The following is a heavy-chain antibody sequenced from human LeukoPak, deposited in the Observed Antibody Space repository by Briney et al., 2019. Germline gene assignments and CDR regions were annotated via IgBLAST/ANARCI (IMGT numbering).Heavy chain of an antibody. D-gene: IGHD6-19*01. CDR1: GGTFSSYA. CDR2: IIPILGIA. Sequence: ASVKVSCKASGGTFSSYAISWVRQAPGQGLEWMGRIIPILGIANYAQKFQGRVTITADKSTSTAYMELSSLRSEDTAVYYCAGDRTSKAVAGNFDYWGQGTLVTISS. V-gene: IGHV1-69*04. CDR3: AGDRTSKAVAGNFDY. J-gene: IGHJ4*02.